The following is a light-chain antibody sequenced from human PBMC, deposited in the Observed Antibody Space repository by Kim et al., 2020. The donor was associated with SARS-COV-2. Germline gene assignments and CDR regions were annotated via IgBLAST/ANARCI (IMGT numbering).Light chain of an antibody. V-gene: IGKV3-11*01. Sequence: LSPGERADRSCRASETVTSDLAWYQQKAGQPPRLLIYDANSRASGIPARFSGSGFGTDFTLSISSLEPEDVAIYYCQQRWRWPLTFGGGTKVDIK. J-gene: IGKJ4*01. CDR3: QQRWRWPLT. CDR2: DAN. CDR1: ETVTSD.